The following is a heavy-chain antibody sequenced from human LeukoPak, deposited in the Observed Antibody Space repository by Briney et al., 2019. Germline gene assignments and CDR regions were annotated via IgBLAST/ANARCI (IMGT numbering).Heavy chain of an antibody. CDR1: GFTFSSYS. V-gene: IGHV3-21*01. Sequence: GGSLRLSCAASGFTFSSYSMNWVRQAPGQRLEWISSITSSSSYVFYADSVRGRFTISRDNAKNSLYLQIDSLRAEDTAVYYCARDPYSGYYGTYYYYYMDVWGKGTTVTVSS. D-gene: IGHD5-12*01. J-gene: IGHJ6*03. CDR2: ITSSSSYV. CDR3: ARDPYSGYYGTYYYYYMDV.